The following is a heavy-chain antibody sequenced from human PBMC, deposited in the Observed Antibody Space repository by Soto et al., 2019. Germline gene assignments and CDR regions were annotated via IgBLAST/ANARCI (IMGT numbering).Heavy chain of an antibody. Sequence: EVQLLESGGGLVQPGGSLRLSCAASGFTFSSYAMTWVRQAPGKGLEWVSGISTSGDGTYYADSVKGRFTISRDNSKNTLCLLMNSLRAEDTAVYYCATLARTKDFDYWGQGTLVTVSS. D-gene: IGHD2-8*01. V-gene: IGHV3-23*01. CDR1: GFTFSSYA. CDR3: ATLARTKDFDY. CDR2: ISTSGDGT. J-gene: IGHJ4*02.